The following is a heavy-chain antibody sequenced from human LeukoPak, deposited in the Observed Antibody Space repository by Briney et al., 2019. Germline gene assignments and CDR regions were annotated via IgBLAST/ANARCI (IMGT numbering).Heavy chain of an antibody. D-gene: IGHD3-22*01. CDR3: AKDIKADSSGYNLPGY. Sequence: PGGSLRLPCAASGFTFDDYAMHWVRQAPGKGLEWVSGISWNSGSIGYADSVKGRFTISRDNAKNSLYLQMNSLRAEDTALYYCAKDIKADSSGYNLPGYWGQGTLVTVSS. V-gene: IGHV3-9*01. J-gene: IGHJ4*02. CDR2: ISWNSGSI. CDR1: GFTFDDYA.